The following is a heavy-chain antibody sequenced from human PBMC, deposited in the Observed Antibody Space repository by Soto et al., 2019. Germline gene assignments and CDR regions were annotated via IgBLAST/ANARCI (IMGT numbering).Heavy chain of an antibody. D-gene: IGHD4-4*01. V-gene: IGHV1-18*01. CDR3: ARDLPSNRLFIDYYGMDV. CDR2: ISAYNGNT. J-gene: IGHJ6*02. Sequence: GASVKVSCKASGYTLTSYGISWVRQAPGQGLEWMGWISAYNGNTNYAQKLQGRVTMTTDTSTSTAYMELRSLRSDDTAVYYCARDLPSNRLFIDYYGMDVWGQGTTVTVSS. CDR1: GYTLTSYG.